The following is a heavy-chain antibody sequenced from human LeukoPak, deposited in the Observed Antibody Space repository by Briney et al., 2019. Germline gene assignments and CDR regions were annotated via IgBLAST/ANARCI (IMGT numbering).Heavy chain of an antibody. J-gene: IGHJ4*02. D-gene: IGHD6-19*01. CDR1: GGSFSGYY. CDR3: ARGFCSSACYVSPYFDY. CDR2: INHSGST. Sequence: SETLSLTRAVYGGSFSGYYWSWIRQPPGKGLEWVGEINHSGSTNYNPSLKSRGTISVDTFKNQFSLKLSSVSAADTAVYYCARGFCSSACYVSPYFDYWGQGTLVTVSS. V-gene: IGHV4-34*01.